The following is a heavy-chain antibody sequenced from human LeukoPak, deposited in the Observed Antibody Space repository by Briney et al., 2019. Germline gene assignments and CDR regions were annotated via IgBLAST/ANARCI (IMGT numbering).Heavy chain of an antibody. CDR3: ASAMSSYAVAVMKFDY. V-gene: IGHV5-51*01. CDR1: GYSFTSYW. Sequence: GESLKISCKGSGYSFTSYWIGWVRQMPGKGLEWMGIIYPGDSDTRYSPSFQGQATISADKSISTAYLQWSSLKASDTAMYYCASAMSSYAVAVMKFDYWGQGTLVTVSS. J-gene: IGHJ4*02. CDR2: IYPGDSDT. D-gene: IGHD6-19*01.